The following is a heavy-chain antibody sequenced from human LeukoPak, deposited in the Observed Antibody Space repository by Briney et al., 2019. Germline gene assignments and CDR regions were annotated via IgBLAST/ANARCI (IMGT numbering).Heavy chain of an antibody. CDR2: IGGSGGST. CDR3: ATSLERRRYYYYYMDV. V-gene: IGHV3-23*01. Sequence: PGGSLRLSCAASGFTFSSYAMSWVRQAPGKGLEWDSAIGGSGGSTYYADSVKGRFTISRDNSKYTLYLQMNSLRAEDTAVYYCATSLERRRYYYYYMDVWGKGTTVTVSS. CDR1: GFTFSSYA. D-gene: IGHD1-1*01. J-gene: IGHJ6*03.